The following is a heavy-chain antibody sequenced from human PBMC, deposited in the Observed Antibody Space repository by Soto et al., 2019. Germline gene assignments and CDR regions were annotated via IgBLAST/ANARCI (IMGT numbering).Heavy chain of an antibody. Sequence: GASVKVSCKASGYSFTDYYMHWVRQAPGQGLELMGWISAYDGKTTYAEKFQGRVTLTTDTSTSTAYMELRSLRSDDTAIYYCARDPHEFWTSYWFDPWGQGTPVTVSS. CDR3: ARDPHEFWTSYWFDP. V-gene: IGHV1-18*04. CDR1: GYSFTDYY. J-gene: IGHJ5*02. CDR2: ISAYDGKT. D-gene: IGHD3-3*01.